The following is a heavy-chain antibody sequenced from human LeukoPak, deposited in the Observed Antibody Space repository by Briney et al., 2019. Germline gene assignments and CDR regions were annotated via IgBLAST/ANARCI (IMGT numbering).Heavy chain of an antibody. D-gene: IGHD3-10*01. CDR1: GGSISSYY. J-gene: IGHJ3*02. V-gene: IGHV4-59*01. CDR3: ARGVPTLYYYGSGSYPMSAFDI. CDR2: IYYSGST. Sequence: SETLSLTCTVSGGSISSYYWSWIRQPPGKGLEWIGYIYYSGSTNYNPSLKSRVTISVDTSKNQSSLKLSSVTAADTAVYYCARGVPTLYYYGSGSYPMSAFDIWGQGTMVTVSS.